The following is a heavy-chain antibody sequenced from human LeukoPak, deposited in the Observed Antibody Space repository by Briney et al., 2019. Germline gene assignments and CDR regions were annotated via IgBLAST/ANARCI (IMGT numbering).Heavy chain of an antibody. V-gene: IGHV3-49*03. CDR1: GFTFGDYA. J-gene: IGHJ4*02. Sequence: GGSLRLSCTASGFTFGDYAMSWFRQAPGKGLEWVGFIRSKAYGGTTEYAASVKGRFTISRDDSKSIAYLQMNSLKTEDTAVYYCTRGWYYYDSSGPGPRRYFDYWGQGTLVTVSS. CDR3: TRGWYYYDSSGPGPRRYFDY. CDR2: IRSKAYGGTT. D-gene: IGHD3-22*01.